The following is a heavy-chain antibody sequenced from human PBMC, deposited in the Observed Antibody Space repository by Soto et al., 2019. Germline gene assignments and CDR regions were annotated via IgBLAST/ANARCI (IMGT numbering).Heavy chain of an antibody. CDR3: ARAVGALEWLLSSGSMDV. D-gene: IGHD3-3*01. CDR2: IYHSGST. J-gene: IGHJ6*02. V-gene: IGHV4-4*02. Sequence: SETLSLTCAVSGGSISSSNWWSWVRQPPGKGLEWIGEIYHSGSTNYNPSLKSRVTISVDKSKNQFSLKLSSVTAADTAVYYCARAVGALEWLLSSGSMDVWGQGTTVTVSS. CDR1: GGSISSSNW.